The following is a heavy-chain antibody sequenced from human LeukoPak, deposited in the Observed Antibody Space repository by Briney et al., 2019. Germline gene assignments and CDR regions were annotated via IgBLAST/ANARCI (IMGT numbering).Heavy chain of an antibody. CDR3: ARRAGDSSFQWGFDF. CDR1: GFTFSTYS. Sequence: GGSLRLSCAASGFTFSTYSVNWVRQAPGKGLEWLSSISSSSDYIYYADSVKGRFTISRDNAKNSLYLQMNSLRADDTAVYYCARRAGDSSFQWGFDFWGQGTLVTVSS. D-gene: IGHD2-21*02. J-gene: IGHJ4*02. V-gene: IGHV3-21*01. CDR2: ISSSSDYI.